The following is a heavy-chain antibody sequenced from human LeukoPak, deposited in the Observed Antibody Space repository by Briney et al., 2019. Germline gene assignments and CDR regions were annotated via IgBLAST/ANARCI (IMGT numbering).Heavy chain of an antibody. CDR2: INHSGST. CDR1: GGSFSGYY. CDR3: ARAFGTSYSFDY. V-gene: IGHV4-34*01. J-gene: IGHJ4*02. D-gene: IGHD2-2*01. Sequence: SETLSLTCAVYGGSFSGYYWSWIRQPPGKGLEWIGEINHSGSTNYNPSLKSRVTISVDTSKNQFSLKLSSVTAVDTAVYYCARAFGTSYSFDYWGQGTLVTVSS.